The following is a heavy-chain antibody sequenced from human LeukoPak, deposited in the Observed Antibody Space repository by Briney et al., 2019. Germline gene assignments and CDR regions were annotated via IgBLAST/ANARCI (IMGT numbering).Heavy chain of an antibody. Sequence: GGSLRLSCAASGFAFSSYGMHWVRQAPGKGLEWVAFIRSDGTNKYYADSVKGRFTIFRDNSKNTLYLQMNSLRAEDTAVYYCAKDYSKTGYYGSGTYYRPNWFDPWGQGTLVTVSS. J-gene: IGHJ5*02. CDR2: IRSDGTNK. D-gene: IGHD3-10*01. CDR1: GFAFSSYG. CDR3: AKDYSKTGYYGSGTYYRPNWFDP. V-gene: IGHV3-30*02.